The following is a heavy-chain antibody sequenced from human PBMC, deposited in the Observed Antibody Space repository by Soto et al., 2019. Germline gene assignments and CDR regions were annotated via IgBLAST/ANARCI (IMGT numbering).Heavy chain of an antibody. CDR3: ARMGTDGVLWFGELLFSREKYYYYMDV. CDR2: IYYSGST. D-gene: IGHD3-10*01. V-gene: IGHV4-39*01. J-gene: IGHJ6*03. CDR1: GGSISSSSYY. Sequence: QLQLQESGPGLVKPSETLSLTCTVSGGSISSSSYYWGWIRQPPGKGLEWIGSIYYSGSTYYNPSLKSRVTISVDTSKNQFALKLSSVTAADTAVYYCARMGTDGVLWFGELLFSREKYYYYMDVWGKGTTVTVSS.